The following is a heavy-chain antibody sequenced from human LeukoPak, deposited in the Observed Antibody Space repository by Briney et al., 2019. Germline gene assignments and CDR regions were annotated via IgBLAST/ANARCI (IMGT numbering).Heavy chain of an antibody. V-gene: IGHV3-23*01. J-gene: IGHJ5*01. CDR2: IRHSGDIT. CDR1: GFTFSSYA. Sequence: GGSLRLSCAASGFTFSSYAMSWVRQAPGKGLEWVSAIRHSGDITYYADSVTGRFTISRDNSKNTLYLQMNSLRAEDTAVYYCAKGQWFDSWGQGTLVTVSS. CDR3: AKGQWFDS.